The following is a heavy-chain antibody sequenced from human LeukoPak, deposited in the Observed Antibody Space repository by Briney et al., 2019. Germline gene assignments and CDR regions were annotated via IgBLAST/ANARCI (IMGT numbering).Heavy chain of an antibody. CDR1: GFTFSSYE. J-gene: IGHJ3*02. CDR3: ARVIIVGATGI. Sequence: GGSLRLSCAASGFTFSSYEMNWVRQAPGKGLEWVSYISSGGSTVYYADSVKGRFTISRDNARNSLYLQMNSLRAEDTAVYYCARVIIVGATGIWGQGTMVTVSS. CDR2: ISSGGSTV. V-gene: IGHV3-48*03. D-gene: IGHD1-26*01.